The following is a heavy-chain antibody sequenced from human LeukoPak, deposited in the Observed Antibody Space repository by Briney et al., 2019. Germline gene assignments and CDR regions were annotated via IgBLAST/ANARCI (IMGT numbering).Heavy chain of an antibody. CDR1: GFTFSKYW. V-gene: IGHV3-7*01. CDR2: IDKDGSEK. J-gene: IGHJ4*02. D-gene: IGHD3-10*01. Sequence: GGSLRLSCEVSGFTFSKYWMRWVRQAPGKGLEWVASIDKDGSEKRYVDSVEGRFTISRDNAKNSVYLQMTSLGAEDTAVYYCATYTQHFGAPGTDYWGQGTLVTVSS. CDR3: ATYTQHFGAPGTDY.